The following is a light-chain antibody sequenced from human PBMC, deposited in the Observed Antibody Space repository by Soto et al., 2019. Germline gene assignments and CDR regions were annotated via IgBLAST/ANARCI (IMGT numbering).Light chain of an antibody. CDR3: VAWDDNLSSRV. J-gene: IGLJ3*02. Sequence: QSVLTQPPSLSGTPGQTVTISCIGSRSNIGSAIVHWYQQLPGTAPKHVIYMNSQRPSGVPDRFSASKSGTSASLVITGLRPEDEADYYRVAWDDNLSSRVFGGGTQLTVL. V-gene: IGLV1-47*01. CDR2: MNS. CDR1: RSNIGSAI.